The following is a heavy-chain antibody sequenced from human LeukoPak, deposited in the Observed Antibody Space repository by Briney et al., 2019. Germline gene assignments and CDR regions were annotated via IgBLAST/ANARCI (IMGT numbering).Heavy chain of an antibody. CDR3: GRGSRRIVPFPKKGNHYFLEV. CDR2: MFYSGST. CDR1: GGSISGHY. D-gene: IGHD2-2*01. V-gene: IGHV4-59*11. Sequence: SETLSLTCTVSGGSISGHYWSWIRQPPGKGLECLGYMFYSGSTNYNPSLKSRVTISLGTSRNQFSLKLTSVTAADTAVYFCGRGSRRIVPFPKKGNHYFLEVWGKGTTVIVSS. J-gene: IGHJ6*03.